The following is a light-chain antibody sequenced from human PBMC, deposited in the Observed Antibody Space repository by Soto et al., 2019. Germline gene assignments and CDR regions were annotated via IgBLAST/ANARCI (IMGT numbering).Light chain of an antibody. CDR1: SSDVGSYKF. V-gene: IGLV2-23*02. Sequence: QSALTQPASVSGSRGQSITISCTGTSSDVGSYKFVSWYQQHPGKAPKLMIYEVSKRPSGVSNRFSGSKSGNTASLTISGLQAEDEADYYCCSYAGSSTLVFGGGTKLTVL. CDR3: CSYAGSSTLV. J-gene: IGLJ2*01. CDR2: EVS.